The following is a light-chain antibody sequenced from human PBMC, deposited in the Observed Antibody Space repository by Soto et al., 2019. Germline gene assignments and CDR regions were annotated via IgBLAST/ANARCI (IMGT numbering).Light chain of an antibody. J-gene: IGKJ5*01. Sequence: EIVMTQFPATLSVSPGERATLSCRASQSVGSKVIWYQQKSGQAPSLLIVAATTRATGVPARLSGSGSGTDFTLTINRLEPEDFAVYHCQQYNQWSSISFGKGTRLEIK. V-gene: IGKV3-15*01. CDR1: QSVGSK. CDR3: QQYNQWSSIS. CDR2: AAT.